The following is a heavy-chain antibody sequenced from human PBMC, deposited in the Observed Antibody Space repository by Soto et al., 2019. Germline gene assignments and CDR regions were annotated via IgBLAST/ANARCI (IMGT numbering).Heavy chain of an antibody. CDR3: ARDHGGQSGNFLFDN. J-gene: IGHJ4*02. Sequence: ESGGGVVQPGRSLRLSCATSGFTFSDYVMHWVRQAPGKGLEGVEVLWYHGSDKFYADSVKGRFTISRDNSKNNRYLQMNSLRAEDTAVYYCARDHGGQSGNFLFDNWGQGTPVTVSS. CDR2: LWYHGSDK. CDR1: GFTFSDYV. V-gene: IGHV3-33*01. D-gene: IGHD3-16*01.